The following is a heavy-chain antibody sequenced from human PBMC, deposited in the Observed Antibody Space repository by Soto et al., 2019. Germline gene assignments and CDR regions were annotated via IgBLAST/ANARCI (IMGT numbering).Heavy chain of an antibody. CDR2: ISYDGTNK. CDR3: ARAGYCSSTSCSYNWFDP. CDR1: GFSFSSCA. V-gene: IGHV3-30*03. D-gene: IGHD2-2*03. J-gene: IGHJ5*02. Sequence: GGSLRLSCAASGFSFSSCAMHWVRQAPGKGLEWVAVISYDGTNKYYADSVKGRFIISRDNSKSTLYLQMNSLRTEDTAVYYCARAGYCSSTSCSYNWFDPWGQGTLVTVSS.